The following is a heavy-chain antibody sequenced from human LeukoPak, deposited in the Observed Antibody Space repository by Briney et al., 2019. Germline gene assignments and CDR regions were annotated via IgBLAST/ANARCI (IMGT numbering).Heavy chain of an antibody. CDR2: ISYDGSNK. J-gene: IGHJ4*02. CDR3: AKVGQWLEVDY. D-gene: IGHD6-19*01. CDR1: GFTFSSYA. V-gene: IGHV3-30-3*01. Sequence: GRSLRLSCAASGFTFSSYAMHWVRQAPGKGLEWVAVISYDGSNKYYADSVKGRFTISRDNSKNTLYLQMNSLRAEDTAVYYCAKVGQWLEVDYWGQGTLVTVSS.